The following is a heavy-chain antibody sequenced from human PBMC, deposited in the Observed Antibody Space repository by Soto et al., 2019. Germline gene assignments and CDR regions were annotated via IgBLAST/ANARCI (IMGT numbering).Heavy chain of an antibody. CDR2: ISSSGSTI. V-gene: IGHV3-48*03. CDR1: GFTFSSYE. J-gene: IGHJ4*02. Sequence: EVQLVESGGGLVQPGGSLRLSCAASGFTFSSYEMNWVRQAPGKGLEWVSYISSSGSTIYYADSVKGRFTISRDNAKNSLYLQMNSLRAEDTAVFYCARNGAPPPTYYFDYWGQGTLVTVSS. CDR3: ARNGAPPPTYYFDY. D-gene: IGHD2-8*01.